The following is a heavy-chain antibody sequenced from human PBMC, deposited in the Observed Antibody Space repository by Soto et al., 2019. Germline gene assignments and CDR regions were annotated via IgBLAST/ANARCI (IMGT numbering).Heavy chain of an antibody. CDR3: AKKDGTAGRHDAFDV. V-gene: IGHV3-23*01. CDR1: GFTFRNYA. CDR2: VTGGGDTT. D-gene: IGHD2-21*02. J-gene: IGHJ3*01. Sequence: SGGSLRLSCTASGFTFRNYAMSWVRQAPGKGLEWVSSVTGGGDTTYYADSVKGRFAISRDNSKNTLYLQMNSLRAEDTALYYCAKKDGTAGRHDAFDVWGRGTMVTVSS.